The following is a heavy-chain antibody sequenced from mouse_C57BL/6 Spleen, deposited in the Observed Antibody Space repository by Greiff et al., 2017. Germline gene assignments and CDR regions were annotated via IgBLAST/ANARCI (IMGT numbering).Heavy chain of an antibody. D-gene: IGHD4-1*01. CDR1: GFTFSDYY. CDR2: ISNGGGST. J-gene: IGHJ1*03. Sequence: EVQRVESGGGLVQPGGSLKLSCAASGFTFSDYYMYWVRQTPEKRLEWVAYISNGGGSTYYPDTVKGRFTISRDNAKNTLYLQMSRLKSEDTAMYYCARQGTDWYVDVWGTGTTVTVSS. CDR3: ARQGTDWYVDV. V-gene: IGHV5-12*01.